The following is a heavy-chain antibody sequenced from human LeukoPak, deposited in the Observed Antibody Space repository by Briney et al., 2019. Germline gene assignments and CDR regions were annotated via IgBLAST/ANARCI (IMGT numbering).Heavy chain of an antibody. V-gene: IGHV4-59*08. Sequence: SETLSLTCSVSGGSITSYYWSWIRQPPGKGLEWIGYIYYSGNTNYNPSLESRVTISADTSKNQFSLKLSSVTAADTAVYYCARKFTSVFFDYWSQGTLVTVSS. J-gene: IGHJ4*02. CDR2: IYYSGNT. CDR1: GGSITSYY. CDR3: ARKFTSVFFDY. D-gene: IGHD2-2*01.